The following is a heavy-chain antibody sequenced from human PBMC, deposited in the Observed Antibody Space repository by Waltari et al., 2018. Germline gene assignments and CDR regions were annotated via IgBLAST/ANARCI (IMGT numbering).Heavy chain of an antibody. CDR3: VKEAAGYDSLIANGLDV. CDR1: GFTFVDFA. D-gene: IGHD3-9*01. V-gene: IGHV3-43D*04. J-gene: IGHJ6*02. Sequence: EVQLDESGGGVVQPGGSLRLSCAASGFTFVDFAMHWVRQAPGKGLEWVSLITWDGRSTYYADSVKGRFAISRDNGKDFLYLQMNSLRPEDTALYYCVKEAAGYDSLIANGLDVWGQGTTVTVSS. CDR2: ITWDGRST.